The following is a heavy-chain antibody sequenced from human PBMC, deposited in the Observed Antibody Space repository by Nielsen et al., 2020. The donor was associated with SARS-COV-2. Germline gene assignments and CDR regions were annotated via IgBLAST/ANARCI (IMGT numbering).Heavy chain of an antibody. CDR3: AKDMGSSSWYEDYGMDV. J-gene: IGHJ6*02. CDR2: ISWNSGSI. Sequence: GGSLRLSCAASGFTFSSYWMHWVRQAPGKGLEWVSGISWNSGSIGYADSVKGRFTISRDNAKNSLYLQMNSLRAEDTALYYCAKDMGSSSWYEDYGMDVWGQGTTVTVSS. D-gene: IGHD6-13*01. V-gene: IGHV3-9*01. CDR1: GFTFSSYW.